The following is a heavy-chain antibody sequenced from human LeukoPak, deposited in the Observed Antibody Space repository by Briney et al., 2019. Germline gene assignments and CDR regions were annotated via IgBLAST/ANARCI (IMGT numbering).Heavy chain of an antibody. J-gene: IGHJ6*03. D-gene: IGHD6-19*01. CDR2: ISSNGGST. CDR1: GFTFSSYA. V-gene: IGHV3-64*01. CDR3: ARDGSGWYYYYYYMDV. Sequence: GGSLRLSCAASGFTFSSYAMSWVRQAPGKGLEYVSAISSNGGSTYYANSVKGRFTISRDNSKNTLYLQMGSLRAEDMAVYYCARDGSGWYYYYYYMDVWGKGTTVTISS.